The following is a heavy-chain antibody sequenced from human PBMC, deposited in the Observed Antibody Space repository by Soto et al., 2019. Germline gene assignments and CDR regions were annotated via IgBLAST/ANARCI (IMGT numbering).Heavy chain of an antibody. Sequence: SETLSLTCTVSGGSISSYYWSWIRQPPGKGLEWIGYIYYSGSTNYNPSLKSRDTISVDTSKNQFSLKLSSVTAADAAVSYCARNNCDILPGYYFVGPMIAFDIWGQGTMVTVSS. CDR3: ARNNCDILPGYYFVGPMIAFDI. J-gene: IGHJ3*02. CDR1: GGSISSYY. V-gene: IGHV4-59*01. CDR2: IYYSGST. D-gene: IGHD3-9*01.